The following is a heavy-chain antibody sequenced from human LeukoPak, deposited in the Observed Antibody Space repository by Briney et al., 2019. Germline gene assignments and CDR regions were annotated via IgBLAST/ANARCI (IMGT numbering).Heavy chain of an antibody. V-gene: IGHV1-69*06. CDR2: IIPLFDTR. J-gene: IGHJ5*02. D-gene: IGHD1-26*01. CDR1: GGTFTSFA. CDR3: ARGDSGSYYDYWFDP. Sequence: GASVKVSCKASGGTFTSFAFSWVRQAPGQGLEWMGGIIPLFDTRNYAQKFQGRITITADTSTSTAYMELSSLRSADSAVYYCARGDSGSYYDYWFDPWGQGTLVTVSS.